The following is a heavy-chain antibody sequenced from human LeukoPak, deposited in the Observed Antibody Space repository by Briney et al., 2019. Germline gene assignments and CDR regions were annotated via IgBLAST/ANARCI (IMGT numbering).Heavy chain of an antibody. J-gene: IGHJ4*02. CDR3: ASFLTTYDLKIDY. Sequence: SETLSLTCTVSGGSISSYYWSWIRQPPGKGLEWIGYIHYSGSTHYNPSLKSRVTISVDTSKNHFSLKLSSVTAADTAVYYCASFLTTYDLKIDYWGQGTLVTVSS. CDR1: GGSISSYY. D-gene: IGHD3-3*01. V-gene: IGHV4-59*12. CDR2: IHYSGST.